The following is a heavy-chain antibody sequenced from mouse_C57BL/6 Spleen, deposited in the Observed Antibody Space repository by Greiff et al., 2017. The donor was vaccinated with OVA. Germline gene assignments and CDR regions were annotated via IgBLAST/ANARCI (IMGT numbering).Heavy chain of an antibody. D-gene: IGHD1-1*01. CDR3: ARVYYQGGFDY. Sequence: VQLQQSGAELVRPGASVKLSCKASGYTFTDYYINWVKQRPGQGLEWIARIYPGSGNTYYNEKFKGKATLTAEKSSSTAYMQLSSLTSEDSAVYFCARVYYQGGFDYWGQGTTLTVSS. V-gene: IGHV1-76*01. CDR1: GYTFTDYY. J-gene: IGHJ2*01. CDR2: IYPGSGNT.